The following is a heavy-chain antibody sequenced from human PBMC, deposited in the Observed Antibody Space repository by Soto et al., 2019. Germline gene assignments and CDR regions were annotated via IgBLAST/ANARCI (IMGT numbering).Heavy chain of an antibody. CDR1: GYSFTSYW. CDR3: ARHQPQMEHHLRYYYYYYGMDV. D-gene: IGHD5-12*01. CDR2: IDPSDSYT. V-gene: IGHV5-10-1*01. Sequence: ESLKISCKGSGYSFTSYWISWVRQMPGKGLEWMGRIDPSDSYTNYSPSFQGHVTISADKSISTAYLQWSSLKASDTAMYYCARHQPQMEHHLRYYYYYYGMDVWGQGNTVTV. J-gene: IGHJ6*02.